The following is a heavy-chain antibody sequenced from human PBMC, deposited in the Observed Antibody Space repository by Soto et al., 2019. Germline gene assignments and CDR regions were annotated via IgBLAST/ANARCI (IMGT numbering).Heavy chain of an antibody. J-gene: IGHJ4*02. CDR2: ISYDGSNK. V-gene: IGHV3-30-3*01. Sequence: QVQLVESGGGVVQPGRSLRLSCAASGFTFSSYAMHWVRQAPGKGLEWVAVISYDGSNKYYADSVKGRFTISRDNSKNALYLQMNSLRAEVTAVYYCARISGYYSDFYYWGQGTLVTVSS. CDR3: ARISGYYSDFYY. CDR1: GFTFSSYA. D-gene: IGHD3-22*01.